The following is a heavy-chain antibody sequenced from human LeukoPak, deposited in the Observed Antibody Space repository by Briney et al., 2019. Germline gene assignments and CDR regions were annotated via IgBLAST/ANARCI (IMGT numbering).Heavy chain of an antibody. CDR2: IYPGGSQT. CDR3: ARRDILTGYNY. D-gene: IGHD3-9*01. Sequence: GESLKISCKASSYNFANYWIGWVRQMPGKGLEWMGLIYPGGSQTIYSPSFQGQVTISADKSISTAYLQWSSLKASDTAMYYCARRDILTGYNYWGQGTLVTVSS. CDR1: SYNFANYW. J-gene: IGHJ4*02. V-gene: IGHV5-51*01.